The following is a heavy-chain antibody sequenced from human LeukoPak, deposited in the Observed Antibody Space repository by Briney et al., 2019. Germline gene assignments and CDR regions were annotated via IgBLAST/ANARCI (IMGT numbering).Heavy chain of an antibody. J-gene: IGHJ3*02. Sequence: GGSLRLSCAASGFRFNAFAIYWVREAPGKGLEWVSGVGWDGTSVAYADSVKGRFTISRDNAQNSVYLQMNSLRIEDTALYYCAKGLYGLGILTYDGFDIWGQGTMVTVSS. V-gene: IGHV3-9*01. D-gene: IGHD3-10*01. CDR2: VGWDGTSV. CDR3: AKGLYGLGILTYDGFDI. CDR1: GFRFNAFA.